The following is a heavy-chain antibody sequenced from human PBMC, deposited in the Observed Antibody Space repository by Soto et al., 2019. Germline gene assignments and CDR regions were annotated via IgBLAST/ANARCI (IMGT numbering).Heavy chain of an antibody. J-gene: IGHJ6*02. CDR2: ISTTSSYM. V-gene: IGHV3-21*01. D-gene: IGHD6-13*01. CDR1: GFPFISYS. CDR3: ARGVAAAYYYYAMDV. Sequence: QVVESGGGLVKPGGSLRLSCSASGFPFISYSMSWVHQAPGRGLQWVSSISTTSSYMSYAESVRGRFTISRDNAKNSLFLQMNSLRAEDTAVYYCARGVAAAYYYYAMDVWGQGTTVTVSS.